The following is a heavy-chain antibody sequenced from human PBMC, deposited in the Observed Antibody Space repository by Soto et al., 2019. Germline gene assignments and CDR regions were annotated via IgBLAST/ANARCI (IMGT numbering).Heavy chain of an antibody. CDR3: ARVRGQQLATNWFDP. J-gene: IGHJ5*02. CDR2: TYHSGNP. D-gene: IGHD6-13*01. Sequence: PSETLSLTCDVSGDTISTGGYTWAWIRQPPGKALEWIGHTYHSGNPYYNPSLKSRVIISVDRSKNQFSLKVRSVTAADTAVYYCARVRGQQLATNWFDPWGQGTLVTVSS. V-gene: IGHV4-30-2*01. CDR1: GDTISTGGYT.